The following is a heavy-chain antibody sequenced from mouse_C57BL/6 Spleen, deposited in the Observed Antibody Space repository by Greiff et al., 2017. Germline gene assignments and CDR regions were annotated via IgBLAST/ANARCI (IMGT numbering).Heavy chain of an antibody. CDR2: IYPGGGDT. Sequence: VQLQQSGPELVKPGASVKISCKASGYAFSSSWMHWVKQRPGKGLEWIGRIYPGGGDTNYNGKFKGKATLTADKSSSTASMQLSSLTSEDAAVYLCARASVVAPDYWGQGTTLTVSS. V-gene: IGHV1-82*01. D-gene: IGHD1-1*01. J-gene: IGHJ2*01. CDR3: ARASVVAPDY. CDR1: GYAFSSSW.